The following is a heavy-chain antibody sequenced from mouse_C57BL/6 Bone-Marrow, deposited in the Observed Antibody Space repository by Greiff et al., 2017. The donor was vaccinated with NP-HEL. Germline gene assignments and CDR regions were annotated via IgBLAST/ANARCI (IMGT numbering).Heavy chain of an antibody. D-gene: IGHD1-1*01. CDR3: ARRANYGSSYGFAY. Sequence: VKLQESGAELARPGASVKLSCKASGYTFTSHGISWVKQRTGQGLEWIGEIYPRSGNTYYNEKFKGKATLTADKSSSTAYMELRSLTSEDSAVYFCARRANYGSSYGFAYWGQGTLVTVSA. CDR2: IYPRSGNT. CDR1: GYTFTSHG. V-gene: IGHV1-81*01. J-gene: IGHJ3*01.